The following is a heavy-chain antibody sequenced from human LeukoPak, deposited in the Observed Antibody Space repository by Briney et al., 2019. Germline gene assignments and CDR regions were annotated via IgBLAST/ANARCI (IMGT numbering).Heavy chain of an antibody. Sequence: GGSLRLSCAASGFTFDDYAMHWVRQAPGKGLEWVSGISWKSDRIGYADSVKGRFTVSRDNSKNMVFLQMNSLRAEDTAIYYCAKDDAYLQYDDWGQGTLVTVSS. J-gene: IGHJ4*02. V-gene: IGHV3-9*01. CDR3: AKDDAYLQYDD. CDR1: GFTFDDYA. CDR2: ISWKSDRI. D-gene: IGHD5-24*01.